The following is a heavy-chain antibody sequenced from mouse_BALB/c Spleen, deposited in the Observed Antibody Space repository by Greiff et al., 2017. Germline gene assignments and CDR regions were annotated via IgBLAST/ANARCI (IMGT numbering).Heavy chain of an antibody. CDR2: INSNGGST. CDR1: GFTFSSYG. Sequence: EVQLVESGGGLVQPGGSLKLSCAASGFTFSSYGMSWVRQTPDKRLELVATINSNGGSTYYPDSVKGRFTISRDNAKNTLYLQMSSLKSEDTAMYYCARGGFYAMDYWGQGTSVTVSS. V-gene: IGHV5-6-3*01. CDR3: ARGGFYAMDY. J-gene: IGHJ4*01. D-gene: IGHD1-1*02.